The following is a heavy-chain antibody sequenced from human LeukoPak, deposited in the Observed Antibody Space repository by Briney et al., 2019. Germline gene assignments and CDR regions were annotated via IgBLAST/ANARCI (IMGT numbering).Heavy chain of an antibody. CDR3: ARGPPHTAMPAAYFDY. Sequence: SETLSLTCAVSGYSISSGYYWGWIRPRPGTGLELIRSIYHSGSTYYNPSLKSRVTISVDTSKNQFSLKLSSVTAADTAVYYCARGPPHTAMPAAYFDYWGQGTLVTVSS. CDR1: GYSISSGYY. V-gene: IGHV4-38-2*01. D-gene: IGHD5-18*01. CDR2: IYHSGST. J-gene: IGHJ4*02.